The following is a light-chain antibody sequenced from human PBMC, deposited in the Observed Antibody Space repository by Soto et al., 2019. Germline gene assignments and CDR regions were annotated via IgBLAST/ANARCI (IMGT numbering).Light chain of an antibody. J-gene: IGKJ3*01. CDR1: QGIGSW. V-gene: IGKV1-12*01. CDR3: QQANSFPLT. Sequence: DIQMTQSPSSVSASVGDRVTNTCRASQGIGSWLGWYQQKPGKAPKLLIYAAASLQSGVPSRFSASFSGTEFTLTISSLQPEDLATYVCQQANSFPLTFGPGTKVDLK. CDR2: AAA.